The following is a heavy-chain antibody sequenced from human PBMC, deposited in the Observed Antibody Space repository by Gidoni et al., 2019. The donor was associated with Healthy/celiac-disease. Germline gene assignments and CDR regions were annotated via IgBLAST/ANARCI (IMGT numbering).Heavy chain of an antibody. J-gene: IGHJ6*02. CDR3: AKGGQGDIVVVPAAIPIYYYYYGMDV. D-gene: IGHD2-2*02. V-gene: IGHV3-23*01. CDR2: ISGSGGST. CDR1: GFTFSSYA. Sequence: EVQLLESGGGLVQPGGSLRLSCAASGFTFSSYAMSWVRQAPGKGLEWVSAISGSGGSTYYADSVKGRFTISRDNSKNTLYLQMNSLRAEDTAVYYCAKGGQGDIVVVPAAIPIYYYYYGMDVWGQGTTVTVSS.